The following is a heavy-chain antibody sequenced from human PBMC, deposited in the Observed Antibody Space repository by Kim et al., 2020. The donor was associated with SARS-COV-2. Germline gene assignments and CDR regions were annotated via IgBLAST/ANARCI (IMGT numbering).Heavy chain of an antibody. D-gene: IGHD3-22*01. Sequence: GGSLRLSCAASGFTFSDHNMDWVRQAPGKGLEWVGRTRNKVNSYTTEYAASVRGRFTISRDDSKNSLYLQMNSLKTEDTAVYYCVRTYYCDSSDYRYFDYWGQGTLVTVSS. CDR1: GFTFSDHN. CDR3: VRTYYCDSSDYRYFDY. J-gene: IGHJ4*02. V-gene: IGHV3-72*01. CDR2: TRNKVNSYTT.